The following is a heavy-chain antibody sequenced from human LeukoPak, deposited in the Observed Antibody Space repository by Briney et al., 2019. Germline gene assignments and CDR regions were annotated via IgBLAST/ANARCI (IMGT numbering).Heavy chain of an antibody. CDR3: ARDQGMGNIDY. D-gene: IGHD1/OR15-1a*01. CDR2: ISYSGST. J-gene: IGHJ4*02. Sequence: PSETLSLTCTVSGDSLSPYYWGWIRQPPGKGLEWLGYISYSGSTNYNPSLKSRVTFSVATSKNQFFLDLSSVTAADTAVYYCARDQGMGNIDYWGQGTLVTVSS. V-gene: IGHV4-59*01. CDR1: GDSLSPYY.